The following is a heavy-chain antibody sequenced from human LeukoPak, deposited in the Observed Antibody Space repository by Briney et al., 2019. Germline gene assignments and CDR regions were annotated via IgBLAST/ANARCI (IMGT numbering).Heavy chain of an antibody. D-gene: IGHD2-8*01. V-gene: IGHV4-59*01. CDR3: ARDTNGPYYYGMDV. CDR2: IYYSGST. CDR1: GGSSSSYY. J-gene: IGHJ6*02. Sequence: SETLSLTCTVSGGSSSSYYWSWIRQPPGKGLEWIGYIYYSGSTNCNPSLKSRVTISLDTSKNQFSLKLSSVTAADTAVYYCARDTNGPYYYGMDVWGQGTTVTVSS.